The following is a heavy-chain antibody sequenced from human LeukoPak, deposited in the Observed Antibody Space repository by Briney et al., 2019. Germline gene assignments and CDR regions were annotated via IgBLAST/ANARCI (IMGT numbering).Heavy chain of an antibody. J-gene: IGHJ4*02. V-gene: IGHV3-23*01. Sequence: GRSLRLSCAASGFTFSSYAMNWVRQAPGKGLEWVSSISGSSDTTFYADSVRGWFTVSRDNSKNTLYLQMNSLRAEDTAIYYCAKAFDYGDYFDYWGQGTLVTVSS. D-gene: IGHD4-17*01. CDR3: AKAFDYGDYFDY. CDR2: ISGSSDTT. CDR1: GFTFSSYA.